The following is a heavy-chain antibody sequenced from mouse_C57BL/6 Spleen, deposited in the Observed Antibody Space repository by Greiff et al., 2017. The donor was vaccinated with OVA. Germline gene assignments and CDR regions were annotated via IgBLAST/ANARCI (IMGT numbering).Heavy chain of an antibody. Sequence: QVQLQQPGPELVKPGASVKLSCKASGYTFTSYWMHWVKQRPGQGLEWIGNINPSNGGTNYNEQFKSKATLTVDKSSSTAYMQLSSLTSEDSAVYYCARRGIYYDYDPFAYWGQGTLVTVSA. CDR2: INPSNGGT. CDR3: ARRGIYYDYDPFAY. J-gene: IGHJ3*01. CDR1: GYTFTSYW. V-gene: IGHV1-53*01. D-gene: IGHD2-4*01.